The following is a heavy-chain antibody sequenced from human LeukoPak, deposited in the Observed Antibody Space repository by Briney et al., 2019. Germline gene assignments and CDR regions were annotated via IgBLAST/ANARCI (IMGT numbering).Heavy chain of an antibody. CDR1: GGSISSYF. V-gene: IGHV4-59*01. CDR3: ARAPAGRPNGWHDY. D-gene: IGHD6-6*01. Sequence: SETLSLTCTVSGGSISSYFWSWIRQPPGEGLEWFGFIYYSGSTSYNPSLKSRVTISVDTSKNQFSLKLRSVTAADTAVYYCARAPAGRPNGWHDYWGQGTLVTVSS. J-gene: IGHJ4*02. CDR2: IYYSGST.